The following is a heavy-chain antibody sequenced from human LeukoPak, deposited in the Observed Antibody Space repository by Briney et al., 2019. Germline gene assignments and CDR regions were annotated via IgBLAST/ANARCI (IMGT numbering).Heavy chain of an antibody. CDR3: ARPEGAIFGFDI. D-gene: IGHD4/OR15-4a*01. Sequence: ASVKVSCKASGYNFTDYSIHWVRQAPGQGLEWMGGIIPMFGTANYAQKFQDRVTITADDSTRTAYMELGSLRSEDTAVYYCARPEGAIFGFDIWGQGTMVTVSS. J-gene: IGHJ3*02. CDR1: GYNFTDYS. V-gene: IGHV1-69*13. CDR2: IIPMFGTA.